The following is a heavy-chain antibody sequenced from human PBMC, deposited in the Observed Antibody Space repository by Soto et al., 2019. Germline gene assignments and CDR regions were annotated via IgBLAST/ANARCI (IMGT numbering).Heavy chain of an antibody. V-gene: IGHV3-23*01. CDR3: AKVGSGWYWYFDL. D-gene: IGHD6-19*01. Sequence: EVQLLESGGGLVQPGGSLRLSCAASGFTFSSYAMSWVRQAPGKGLEWVSAISGSGGSTYYADSVKGRFTISRDNSKNQLYLQMNSLRAEDTAVYYCAKVGSGWYWYFDLWGRGTLVTVSS. J-gene: IGHJ2*01. CDR2: ISGSGGST. CDR1: GFTFSSYA.